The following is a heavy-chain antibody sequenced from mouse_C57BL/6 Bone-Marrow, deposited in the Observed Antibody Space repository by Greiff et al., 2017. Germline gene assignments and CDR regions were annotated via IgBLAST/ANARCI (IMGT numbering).Heavy chain of an antibody. J-gene: IGHJ4*01. CDR3: ARAPYYYGSSFYYAMDY. D-gene: IGHD1-1*01. CDR2: IYPRSGNT. Sequence: VNVVESGAELARPGASVKLSCKASGYTFTSYGISWVKQRTGQGLEWIGEIYPRSGNTYYNEKFKGKATLTADESSSTAYMELRSLTSEDSAVYFCARAPYYYGSSFYYAMDYWGQGTSVTVSS. CDR1: GYTFTSYG. V-gene: IGHV1-81*01.